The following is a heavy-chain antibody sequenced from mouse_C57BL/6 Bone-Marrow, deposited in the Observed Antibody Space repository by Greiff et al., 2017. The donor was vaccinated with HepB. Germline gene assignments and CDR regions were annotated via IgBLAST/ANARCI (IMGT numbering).Heavy chain of an antibody. CDR2: INPKNGDT. D-gene: IGHD1-1*02. CDR3: ARGAGGGSCDWYFDV. V-gene: IGHV1-22*01. J-gene: IGHJ1*03. Sequence: VQLKESGPELVKPGASVKMSCKASGYTFTDYNMHWVKQSHGKSLEWIGYINPKNGDTSYNQKFKGKATLTVDKSSSTAYMQLRSLTSEDSAVYYCARGAGGGSCDWYFDVWGTGTTVTVSS. CDR1: GYTFTDYN.